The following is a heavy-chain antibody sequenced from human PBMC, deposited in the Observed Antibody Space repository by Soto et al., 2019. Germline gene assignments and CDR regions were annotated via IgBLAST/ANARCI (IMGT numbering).Heavy chain of an antibody. CDR2: INTDGLS. D-gene: IGHD2-15*01. V-gene: IGHV4-4*07. CDR1: GVSITSYY. Sequence: SETLSLTCSVSGVSITSYYWSWIRQSAGGGLEWMGRINTDGLSTYSPSFKSRLAMSLDTSKNQVSLRLISVTAADTAVYFCARVPVAVAATEDYYGLDVWGQGTTVTVSS. CDR3: ARVPVAVAATEDYYGLDV. J-gene: IGHJ6*02.